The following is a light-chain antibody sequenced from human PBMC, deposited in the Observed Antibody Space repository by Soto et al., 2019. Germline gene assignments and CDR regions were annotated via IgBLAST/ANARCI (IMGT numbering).Light chain of an antibody. J-gene: IGKJ5*01. CDR1: QSISSW. CDR2: EAS. CDR3: QQYNSYSST. V-gene: IGKV1-5*01. Sequence: DIQMTQSPPTLFATAGDRVTITCRASQSISSWLAWYQHKPGKAPKLLIYEASSLERGVPSRFSGSGSGTEFTLTISSLQPDDFATYYCQQYNSYSSTFGQGTRLDIK.